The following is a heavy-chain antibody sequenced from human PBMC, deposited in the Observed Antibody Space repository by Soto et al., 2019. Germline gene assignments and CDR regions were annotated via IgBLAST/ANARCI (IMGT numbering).Heavy chain of an antibody. V-gene: IGHV3-23*01. J-gene: IGHJ4*02. CDR1: GFTFSSYA. CDR2: ISGSGGST. D-gene: IGHD3-22*01. Sequence: GGSLRLSCAASGFTFSSYAMSWVRQAPGKGLEWVSAISGSGGSTYYADSVKGRFTISRDNSKNTLYLQMNSLRAEDTAVYYCAKVRYYDSSGYYPRLYFDYRGQGTLVTVSS. CDR3: AKVRYYDSSGYYPRLYFDY.